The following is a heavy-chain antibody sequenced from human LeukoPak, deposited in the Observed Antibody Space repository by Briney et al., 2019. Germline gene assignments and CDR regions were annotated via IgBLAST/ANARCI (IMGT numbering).Heavy chain of an antibody. V-gene: IGHV4-59*12. Sequence: SETLSLTCTVSGGSISSYYWSWIRQPPGKGLEWIGYIYYSGSTNYNPSLKSRVTISVDTSKNQFSLKLSSVTAADTAVYYCARFVPSSTSAVDYWGQGTLVTVSS. J-gene: IGHJ4*02. CDR3: ARFVPSSTSAVDY. D-gene: IGHD2-2*01. CDR1: GGSISSYY. CDR2: IYYSGST.